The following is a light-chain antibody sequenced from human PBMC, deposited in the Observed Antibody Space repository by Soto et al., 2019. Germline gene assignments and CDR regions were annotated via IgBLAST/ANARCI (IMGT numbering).Light chain of an antibody. Sequence: EHVFSQAPGTPSLSPGERATLSCRASQSVSSYLAWYQQKPGQAPRLLIYDASNRATGIPARFSGSGSGTDFTLTISSLEPEDFAVYYCQQRSNWPPITFGQGTRLEIK. V-gene: IGKV3-11*01. CDR3: QQRSNWPPIT. CDR2: DAS. CDR1: QSVSSY. J-gene: IGKJ5*01.